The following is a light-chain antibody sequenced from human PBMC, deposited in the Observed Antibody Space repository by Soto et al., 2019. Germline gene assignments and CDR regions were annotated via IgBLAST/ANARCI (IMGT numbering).Light chain of an antibody. J-gene: IGKJ1*01. CDR1: QSISSW. CDR3: QQYNSYSLT. V-gene: IGKV1-5*01. CDR2: DAS. Sequence: DIQMTQSPSTLSASVGDRVTITCRASQSISSWLAWYQQKPGKAPKLLIYDASSLESGVPSRFSGSGSGTEFTRTISSLQPDDFATYCCQQYNSYSLTFGQGTKVEIK.